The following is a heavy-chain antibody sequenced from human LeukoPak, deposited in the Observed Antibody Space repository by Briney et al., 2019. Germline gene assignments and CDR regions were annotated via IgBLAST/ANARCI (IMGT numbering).Heavy chain of an antibody. Sequence: ASVKVSCKASGYTFTSYGISWVRQAPGQGLEWMGWISAYNGNTNYAQKLQGRVTMTTDTSTSTAYVELRSLRSDDTAVYYCARDLGKTYYDFWSGGRHGMDVWGQGTTVTVSS. J-gene: IGHJ6*02. CDR1: GYTFTSYG. CDR2: ISAYNGNT. D-gene: IGHD3-3*01. CDR3: ARDLGKTYYDFWSGGRHGMDV. V-gene: IGHV1-18*01.